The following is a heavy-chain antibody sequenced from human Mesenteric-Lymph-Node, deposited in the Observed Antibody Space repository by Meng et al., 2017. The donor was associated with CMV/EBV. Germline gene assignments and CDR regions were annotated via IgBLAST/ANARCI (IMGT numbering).Heavy chain of an antibody. Sequence: ASGYTFTDYYLHWVRQAPGQGLEWMGRINPNSGDTDYAQKFQGRVTMTRDTPITTAYMELSSLRSDDTAVYYCARGDYGSGRYLNYWGQGTLVTVSS. CDR1: GYTFTDYY. CDR3: ARGDYGSGRYLNY. V-gene: IGHV1-2*06. J-gene: IGHJ4*02. CDR2: INPNSGDT. D-gene: IGHD3-10*01.